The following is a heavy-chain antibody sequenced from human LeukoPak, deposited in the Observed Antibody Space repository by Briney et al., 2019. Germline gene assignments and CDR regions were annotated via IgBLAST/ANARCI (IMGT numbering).Heavy chain of an antibody. Sequence: GGSLRLSCAASGFTFSSYEMNWVRQAPGKGLEWVSYISSSGSTIYYADAAKGQFTITRDNAKNSLYLQMNRLRAADTAVYYCAELGITMIGGVWGKGTTVT. CDR1: GFTFSSYE. CDR2: ISSSGSTI. J-gene: IGHJ6*03. CDR3: AELGITMIGGV. D-gene: IGHD3-10*02. V-gene: IGHV3-48*03.